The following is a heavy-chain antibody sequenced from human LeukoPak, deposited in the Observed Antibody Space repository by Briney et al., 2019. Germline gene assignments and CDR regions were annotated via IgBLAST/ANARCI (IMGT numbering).Heavy chain of an antibody. V-gene: IGHV4-59*01. CDR3: ARLPRGGIAAAGFDP. CDR2: IYYSGST. J-gene: IGHJ5*02. CDR1: GGSISSYY. D-gene: IGHD6-13*01. Sequence: PSETLSLTCTVSGGSISSYYWSWIRQPPGKRLEWIGYIYYSGSTNYNPSLKSRVTISVDTSKNQFSLKLSSVTAADTAVYYCARLPRGGIAAAGFDPWGQGTLVTVSS.